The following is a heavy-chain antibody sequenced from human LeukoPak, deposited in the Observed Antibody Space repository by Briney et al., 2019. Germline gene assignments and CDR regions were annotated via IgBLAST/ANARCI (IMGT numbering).Heavy chain of an antibody. D-gene: IGHD6-13*01. V-gene: IGHV4-34*01. CDR3: ARRPHPIAAGAKYYYYYYYMDV. J-gene: IGHJ6*03. CDR1: GGSFSGYY. Sequence: SETLSLTCAVYGGSFSGYYWSWIRQPPGKGLEWIGEINHSGSTNYNPSLKSRVTISVDTSKNQFSLKLSSVTAADTAVYYCARRPHPIAAGAKYYYYYYYMDVWGKGTTVTISS. CDR2: INHSGST.